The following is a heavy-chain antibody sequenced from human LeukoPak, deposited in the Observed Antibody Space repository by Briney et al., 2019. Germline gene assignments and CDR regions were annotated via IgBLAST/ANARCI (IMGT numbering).Heavy chain of an antibody. CDR1: GFTFGDYA. J-gene: IGHJ3*02. V-gene: IGHV3-49*03. Sequence: GRSPRLSCTASGFTFGDYAMSWFRQAPGKGLEWVGFIRSKAYGGTTEYAASVKGRFTISRDDSKSIAYLQMNSLKTEDTAVYYCTRDLNGDYGFAFDIWGQGTMVTVSS. D-gene: IGHD4-17*01. CDR2: IRSKAYGGTT. CDR3: TRDLNGDYGFAFDI.